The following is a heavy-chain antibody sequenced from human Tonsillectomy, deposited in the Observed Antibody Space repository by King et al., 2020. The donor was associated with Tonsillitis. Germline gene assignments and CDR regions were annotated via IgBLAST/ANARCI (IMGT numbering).Heavy chain of an antibody. CDR2: IYYSGST. V-gene: IGHV4-31*03. CDR3: ASDRHYYGMDV. Sequence: QLQESGPGLLKPSQTLSLTCTVSGGSISSPDYYWSWIRQHPGKGLEWIGYIYYSGSTYYNPSLKSRLTISVDTSQNQFSLKLSSVTAADTAVYYSASDRHYYGMDVWGQGTTVTVSS. CDR1: GGSISSPDYY. J-gene: IGHJ6*02.